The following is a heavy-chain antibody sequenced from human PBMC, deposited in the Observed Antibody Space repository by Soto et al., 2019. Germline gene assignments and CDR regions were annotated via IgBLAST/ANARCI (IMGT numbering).Heavy chain of an antibody. CDR3: ARTRKVATTHFDY. CDR2: ISYDGSNK. D-gene: IGHD5-12*01. Sequence: GGSLRLSCAASGFTFSSYAMHWVRQAPGKGLEWVAVISYDGSNKYYADSVKGRFTISRDNSKNTLYLQMNSLRAEDTAVYSCARTRKVATTHFDYWGQGTLVTVS. V-gene: IGHV3-30-3*01. CDR1: GFTFSSYA. J-gene: IGHJ4*02.